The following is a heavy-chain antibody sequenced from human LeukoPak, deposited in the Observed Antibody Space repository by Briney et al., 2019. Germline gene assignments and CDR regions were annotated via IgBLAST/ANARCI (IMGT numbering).Heavy chain of an antibody. J-gene: IGHJ4*02. V-gene: IGHV3-48*01. CDR2: ISSSTSTI. Sequence: GGSLRLSCAASGFTFSSYSMNWVRQTPGKGLEWVSYISSSTSTIKYADSVKGRFTISRDNAKNSLYLQMNSLRAEDTAVYYCARDLNSSGSGWWGQGTLVTVSS. CDR3: ARDLNSSGSGW. CDR1: GFTFSSYS. D-gene: IGHD3-22*01.